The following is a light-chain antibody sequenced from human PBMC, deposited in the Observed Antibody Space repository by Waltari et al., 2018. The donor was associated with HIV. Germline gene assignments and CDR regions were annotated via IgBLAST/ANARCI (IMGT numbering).Light chain of an antibody. CDR1: SGSVSTSYY. CDR2: STN. Sequence: QAVVTPAPSFSVSPGGTVTLTCGLSSGSVSTSYYPSWYQQTPGQAPRTLIYSTNSRSSGVPDRFSGSILGNQAALTITGAQADDESDYYCVLYMGSGIWVFGGGTKVTVL. V-gene: IGLV8-61*01. J-gene: IGLJ3*02. CDR3: VLYMGSGIWV.